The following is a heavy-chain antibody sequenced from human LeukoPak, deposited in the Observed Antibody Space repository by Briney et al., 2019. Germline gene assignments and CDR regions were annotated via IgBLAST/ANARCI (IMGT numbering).Heavy chain of an antibody. V-gene: IGHV3-11*04. CDR1: GFTVSSNY. Sequence: GGSLRLSCAASGFTVSSNYMSWVRQAPEKGLEWVSYISSSGSTIYYADSVKGRFTISRDNAKNSLYLQMNSLRAEDTAVYYCAELGITMIGGVWGKGTTVTISS. J-gene: IGHJ6*04. D-gene: IGHD3-10*02. CDR2: ISSSGSTI. CDR3: AELGITMIGGV.